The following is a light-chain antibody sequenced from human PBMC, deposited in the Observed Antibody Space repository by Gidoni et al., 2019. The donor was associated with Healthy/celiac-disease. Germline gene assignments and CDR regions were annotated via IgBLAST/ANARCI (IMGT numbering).Light chain of an antibody. CDR2: AAS. CDR3: QQSYSTPPT. Sequence: DIHMTHSPSSLSASVGDRVTITCRASQSISSYLNWYQQKPGKAPKLLIYAASSLQSGVPSRFSGSGSGTDFTLTISSLQPEDFATYYCQQSYSTPPTFXXXTKVEIK. V-gene: IGKV1-39*01. CDR1: QSISSY. J-gene: IGKJ1*01.